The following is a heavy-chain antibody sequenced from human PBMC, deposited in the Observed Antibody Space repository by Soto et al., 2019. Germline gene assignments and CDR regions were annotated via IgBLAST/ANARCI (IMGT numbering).Heavy chain of an antibody. Sequence: ASVKVSCKASGFTFTRYTMNWVLQAPGQRLEWMGWINPDNGNTKSSQKFQDRVIITRDTSASTAYMDLSSLRSEDTAVYYCARGIATGQLDPWGQGTLVTVSS. V-gene: IGHV1-3*01. CDR3: ARGIATGQLDP. J-gene: IGHJ5*02. CDR1: GFTFTRYT. D-gene: IGHD2-15*01. CDR2: INPDNGNT.